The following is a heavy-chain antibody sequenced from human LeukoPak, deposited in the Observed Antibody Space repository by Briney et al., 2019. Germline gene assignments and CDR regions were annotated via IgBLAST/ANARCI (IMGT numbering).Heavy chain of an antibody. CDR2: IYWDGGK. J-gene: IGHJ3*02. CDR3: VRTHSSGWYYAFDI. D-gene: IGHD6-19*01. Sequence: TLSLTCTVSGGSISSYYWSWIRQPPGKALEWLAVIYWDGGKRDSPSLKSRLAITKDTSKNQVVLTMTNMDPVDTATYYCVRTHSSGWYYAFDIWGQGTMVTVSS. V-gene: IGHV2-5*08. CDR1: GGSISSYYW.